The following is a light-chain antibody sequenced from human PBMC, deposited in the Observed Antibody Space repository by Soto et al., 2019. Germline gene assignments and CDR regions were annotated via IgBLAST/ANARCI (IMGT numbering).Light chain of an antibody. CDR2: ANS. V-gene: IGLV1-40*01. Sequence: QPVLTQPPSVSGAPGQRVTISCTGSSSNIGAGYDVNWYQQLPGTAPKLLIYANSNRPSGVPDRFSGSESGTSASLAITGSQAEDEAEYYCQSYDSSLSGVVFGAGTQLTVL. CDR1: SSNIGAGYD. CDR3: QSYDSSLSGVV. J-gene: IGLJ2*01.